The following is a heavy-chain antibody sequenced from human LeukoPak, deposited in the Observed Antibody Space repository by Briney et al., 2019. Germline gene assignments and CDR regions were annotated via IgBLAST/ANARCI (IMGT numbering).Heavy chain of an antibody. J-gene: IGHJ4*02. Sequence: SETLSLTCTVSDGSISGHYWSWIRQPPGKGLEWIAYIYNSWSTNYNPSLKSRVTISVDTSKNQVSLTLSSVTAADSAVYYCARRGPGGSEYFDYWGQGTLVTVSS. V-gene: IGHV4-59*08. CDR1: DGSISGHY. D-gene: IGHD6-19*01. CDR3: ARRGPGGSEYFDY. CDR2: IYNSWST.